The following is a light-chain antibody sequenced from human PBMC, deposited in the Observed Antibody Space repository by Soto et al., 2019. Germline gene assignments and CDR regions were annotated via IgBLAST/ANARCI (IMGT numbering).Light chain of an antibody. CDR2: DAS. CDR3: QQYNSYSSWYT. CDR1: QSISSW. J-gene: IGKJ2*01. Sequence: DIQMTQSPSTLSASVGDRVAIICRASQSISSWLAWYQQKPGKAPKLLIYDASSLESGVPSRFSGSGSGTEFTLTISSLQPDDFATYYCQQYNSYSSWYTFGQGTKLEIK. V-gene: IGKV1-5*02.